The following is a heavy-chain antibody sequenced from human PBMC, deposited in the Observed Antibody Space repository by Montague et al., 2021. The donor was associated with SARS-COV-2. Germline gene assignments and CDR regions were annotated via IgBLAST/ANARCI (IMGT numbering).Heavy chain of an antibody. CDR2: VSDSGS. Sequence: SETLSLTCTVSGGSNSRYYWSWIRQPPGKGLEWIGYVSDSGSDYXPSLKIRFSISVDTSKKLLSLSLSSVTAADPAIYYCARHRKDYDILTGYSTSFYYDMDVWGQGTTVTVSS. J-gene: IGHJ6*02. CDR3: ARHRKDYDILTGYSTSFYYDMDV. D-gene: IGHD3-9*01. CDR1: GGSNSRYY. V-gene: IGHV4-59*08.